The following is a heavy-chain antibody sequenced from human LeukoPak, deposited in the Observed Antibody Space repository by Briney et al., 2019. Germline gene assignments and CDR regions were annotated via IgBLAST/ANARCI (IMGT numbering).Heavy chain of an antibody. J-gene: IGHJ5*02. CDR1: GGTFSSYA. V-gene: IGHV1-69*06. Sequence: SVKVSCKASGGTFSSYAISWVRQAPGQGLEWMGGIIPIFGTANYAQKFQGRVTMTEDTSTDTAYMELSSLRSEDTAVYYCATYQYSSSWYEGTFDPWGQGTLVTVSS. D-gene: IGHD6-13*01. CDR3: ATYQYSSSWYEGTFDP. CDR2: IIPIFGTA.